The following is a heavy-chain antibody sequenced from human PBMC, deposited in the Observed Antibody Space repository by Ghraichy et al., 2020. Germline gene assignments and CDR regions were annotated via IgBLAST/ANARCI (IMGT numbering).Heavy chain of an antibody. J-gene: IGHJ5*02. Sequence: GGSLRLSCAASGFTFSRYGMHWVRQAPGKGLEWVAVITYDGSNKYYADSVKGRFTISRDNSKNMLYLQMNSLRAEDTAVYYCAKDLDYQVLPGRFNPWGDATMV. CDR1: GFTFSRYG. CDR3: AKDLDYQVLPGRFNP. CDR2: ITYDGSNK. D-gene: IGHD2-2*01. V-gene: IGHV3-30*18.